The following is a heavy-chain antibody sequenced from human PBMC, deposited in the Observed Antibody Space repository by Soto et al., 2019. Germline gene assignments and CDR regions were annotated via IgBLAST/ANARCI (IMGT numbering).Heavy chain of an antibody. V-gene: IGHV4-31*03. D-gene: IGHD2-15*01. CDR3: ARVRDSFGLDV. Sequence: SETRSLTCRLYGGSTPVAYYWNWIRQHPGEGLEWIGSIHYRGSTYYNPSLKTRITISLDRSNNQFSLNLSSVTAADTAVYYCARVRDSFGLDVWGQGTTVTVSS. J-gene: IGHJ6*02. CDR1: GGSTPVAYY. CDR2: IHYRGST.